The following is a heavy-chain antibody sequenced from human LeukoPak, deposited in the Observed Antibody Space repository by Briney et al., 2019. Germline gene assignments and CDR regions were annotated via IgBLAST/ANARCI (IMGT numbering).Heavy chain of an antibody. CDR1: SGSISSGSYY. CDR2: MYTSGRT. CDR3: ARVTSRLGWFDP. Sequence: PSQTLSLTCTVSSGSISSGSYYWSWIRQPAGKGLEWIGRMYTSGRTNYNPSLKSRVTISIDTSKNQFSLKLSSVTAADTAVYYCARVTSRLGWFDPWGQGTLVTVSS. J-gene: IGHJ5*02. D-gene: IGHD1-14*01. V-gene: IGHV4-61*02.